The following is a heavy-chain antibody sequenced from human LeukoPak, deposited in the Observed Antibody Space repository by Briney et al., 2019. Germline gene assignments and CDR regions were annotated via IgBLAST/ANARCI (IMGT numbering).Heavy chain of an antibody. CDR3: AAPVFRSWFGELSYYYGMDV. D-gene: IGHD3-10*01. CDR2: IYPGDSDT. Sequence: GESLKISCKGSGYSFTSYWIGWVRQMPGKGLEWMGIIYPGDSDTRYSPSFQGQVTISADKSISTAYLQWSSLKASDTAMYYCAAPVFRSWFGELSYYYGMDVWGQGTTVTVSS. J-gene: IGHJ6*02. V-gene: IGHV5-51*01. CDR1: GYSFTSYW.